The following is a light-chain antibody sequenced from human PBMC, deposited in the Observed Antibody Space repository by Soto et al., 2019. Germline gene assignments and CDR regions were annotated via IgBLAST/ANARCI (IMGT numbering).Light chain of an antibody. CDR1: QSVSSNY. V-gene: IGKV3-20*01. CDR3: QQYGSSPYT. Sequence: IVLTQSPGTLSLSPGERATLSCRASQSVSSNYLAWYQQKPGQTPRLLIYGASSRATGIPDRFSGSGSGTDFTLTISRLEPEDFAVYYCQQYGSSPYTFGQGNKLEIK. J-gene: IGKJ2*01. CDR2: GAS.